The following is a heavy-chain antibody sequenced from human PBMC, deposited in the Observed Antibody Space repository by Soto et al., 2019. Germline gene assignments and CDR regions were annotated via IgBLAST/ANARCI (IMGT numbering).Heavy chain of an antibody. D-gene: IGHD3-3*01. V-gene: IGHV2-5*02. Sequence: SGPTLVNPTQTLTLTCTFSGFSLSTSGVGVGWIRQPPGKALEWLALIYWDDDKRYSPSLKSRLTITKDTSKNQVVLTVTNMDPVDTATYYCAHSSGTIFGVVSSTDPFFDYWGQGTLVTVSS. CDR3: AHSSGTIFGVVSSTDPFFDY. CDR2: IYWDDDK. J-gene: IGHJ4*02. CDR1: GFSLSTSGVG.